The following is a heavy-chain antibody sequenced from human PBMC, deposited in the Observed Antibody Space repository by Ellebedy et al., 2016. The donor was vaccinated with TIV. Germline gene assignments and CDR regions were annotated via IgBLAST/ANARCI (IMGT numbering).Heavy chain of an antibody. CDR2: TRDDESRK. V-gene: IGHV3-30*02. CDR1: GFTFSSFG. D-gene: IGHD6-13*01. J-gene: IGHJ4*02. Sequence: HLGGSLRLSCAASGFTFSSFGMHWVRQAPGKGLEWLTYTRDDESRKYYADSVKGRFTISRDNSKNILYLQMNNLRAEDTARYYCAKGRSAAVDHWGQGTLVIVSS. CDR3: AKGRSAAVDH.